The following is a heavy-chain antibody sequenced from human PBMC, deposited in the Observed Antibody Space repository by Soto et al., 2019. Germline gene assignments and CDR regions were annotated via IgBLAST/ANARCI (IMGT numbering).Heavy chain of an antibody. Sequence: EVQLVESGGGLIQPGGSLRLSCAASGFAVSSKYMTWVRQAPGKGLEWVSVIYGGGTTYYADSVKGRFTISRDTSKNTLSLQMNSPRAEDTAVYYCVQTAGWPGFDFWGQGTLVTVSS. CDR3: VQTAGWPGFDF. CDR2: IYGGGTT. V-gene: IGHV3-53*01. CDR1: GFAVSSKY. J-gene: IGHJ4*02. D-gene: IGHD6-19*01.